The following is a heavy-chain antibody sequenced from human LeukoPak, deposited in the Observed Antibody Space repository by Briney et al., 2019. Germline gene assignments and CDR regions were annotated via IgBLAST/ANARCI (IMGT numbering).Heavy chain of an antibody. J-gene: IGHJ3*02. CDR2: IIPILGIA. CDR3: ARVSGSYDFWSGYYPNDAFDI. D-gene: IGHD3-3*01. CDR1: GGTFSSYA. Sequence: GASVKVSCKASGGTFSSYAISWVRQAPGQGLEWMGRIIPILGIANYAQKFQGRVTITADKSTSTAYMELSSLRSGDTAVYYCARVSGSYDFWSGYYPNDAFDIWGQGTMVTVSS. V-gene: IGHV1-69*04.